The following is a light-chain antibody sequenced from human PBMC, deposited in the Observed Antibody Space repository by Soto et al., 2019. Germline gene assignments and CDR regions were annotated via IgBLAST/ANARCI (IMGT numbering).Light chain of an antibody. CDR2: GAS. Sequence: DIQMTQSPSSLSASVGDRVTITCRASQYIRNYLNWYQQKPGKAPNLLISGASRLQSGVPSRFSGSGSETDFSLTIISLQPEDFATYYCQQSYNTPRTFGQGTKVEIK. V-gene: IGKV1-39*01. CDR1: QYIRNY. J-gene: IGKJ1*01. CDR3: QQSYNTPRT.